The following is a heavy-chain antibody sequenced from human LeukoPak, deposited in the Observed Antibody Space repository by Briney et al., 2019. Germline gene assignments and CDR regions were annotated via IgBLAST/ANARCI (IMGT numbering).Heavy chain of an antibody. D-gene: IGHD2-2*01. J-gene: IGHJ6*03. Sequence: PSQTLSLTCTVSGGSISSGGYYWSWIRQHPGKGLEWIGYIYYSGSTYYNPSLKSRVTISVDTSKNQFSLKLSSVTAADTAVYYCARESPIVVVPKMTYYYYMDVWGKGTTVTVSS. CDR3: ARESPIVVVPKMTYYYYMDV. CDR2: IYYSGST. V-gene: IGHV4-31*03. CDR1: GGSISSGGYY.